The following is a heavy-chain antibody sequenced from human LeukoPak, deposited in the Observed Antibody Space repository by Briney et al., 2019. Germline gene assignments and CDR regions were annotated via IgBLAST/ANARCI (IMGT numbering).Heavy chain of an antibody. Sequence: SVKVSCKASGGTFSSYGINWVRQAPGQGLEWMGRIIPILRIASYAQKFQGRVTITADKSTSTAYMELSSLRYEDTAMYFCAKAGGIVGAAFGYWGQGTLVTVSS. CDR2: IIPILRIA. CDR3: AKAGGIVGAAFGY. V-gene: IGHV1-69*04. CDR1: GGTFSSYG. D-gene: IGHD1-26*01. J-gene: IGHJ4*02.